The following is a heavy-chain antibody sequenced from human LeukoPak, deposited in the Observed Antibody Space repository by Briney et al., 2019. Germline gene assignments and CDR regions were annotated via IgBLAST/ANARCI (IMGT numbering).Heavy chain of an antibody. CDR1: GFTFSSYG. CDR3: KKDENSSSWYYYYGMDV. Sequence: GRSLRLSCAASGFTFSSYGMHWVRQAPGKGLEWVAVISYDGSNKYYADSVKGRFTISRDNSKNTLYLQMNSLRAEDTAVYYCKKDENSSSWYYYYGMDVWGKGTAVTVSS. CDR2: ISYDGSNK. J-gene: IGHJ6*04. V-gene: IGHV3-30*18. D-gene: IGHD6-13*01.